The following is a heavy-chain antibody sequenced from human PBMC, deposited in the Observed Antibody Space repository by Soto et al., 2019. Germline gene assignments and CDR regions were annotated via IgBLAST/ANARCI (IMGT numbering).Heavy chain of an antibody. Sequence: QVQLVESGGGVVQPGRSLTLSCAASGFTFSRIAMHWVRQAPGKGLEWVAVISSDGSSKLYADSVKGRFIVTRDNPKNTVFLQMNSLRDEDTAVYYCAKPPVITASYYYYDMDVWGQGTTVTVSS. CDR3: AKPPVITASYYYYDMDV. CDR2: ISSDGSSK. J-gene: IGHJ6*02. D-gene: IGHD4-4*01. CDR1: GFTFSRIA. V-gene: IGHV3-30-3*02.